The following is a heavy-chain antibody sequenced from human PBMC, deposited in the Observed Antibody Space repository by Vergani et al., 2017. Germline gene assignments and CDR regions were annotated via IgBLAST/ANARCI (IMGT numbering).Heavy chain of an antibody. CDR2: IYYSGST. Sequence: QLQLQESGPGLVKPSATLSLPCSVSGASIRSSDYYWGWIRQPPGKGLEWIASIYYSGSTYYNPSLKSRVTISVDTSKNQFSLKLCSVTAADTAVYFCARHSTVEWLVKLGWIDPGGQGILVTVSS. J-gene: IGHJ5*02. CDR1: GASIRSSDYY. CDR3: ARHSTVEWLVKLGWIDP. V-gene: IGHV4-39*01. D-gene: IGHD6-19*01.